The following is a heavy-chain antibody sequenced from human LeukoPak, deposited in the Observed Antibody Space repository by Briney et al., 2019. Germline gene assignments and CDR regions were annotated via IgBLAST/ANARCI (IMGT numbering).Heavy chain of an antibody. CDR3: ARQRPYYYGSGRILDY. Sequence: SETLSLTCAVYGGSFSGYYWSWIRQLPGKGLEWMGEINHSGSTNYNPSLKSRVTISVDTSKNQFSLKLSSVTAADTAVYYCARQRPYYYGSGRILDYWGQGTLVTVSS. J-gene: IGHJ4*02. V-gene: IGHV4-34*01. CDR2: INHSGST. D-gene: IGHD3-10*01. CDR1: GGSFSGYY.